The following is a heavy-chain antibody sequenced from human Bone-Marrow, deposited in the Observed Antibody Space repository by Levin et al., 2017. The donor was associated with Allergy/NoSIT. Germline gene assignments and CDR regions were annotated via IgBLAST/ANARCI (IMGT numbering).Heavy chain of an antibody. CDR3: AHQHLWDETHFDY. J-gene: IGHJ4*02. CDR1: GFSLSATGVG. D-gene: IGHD1-26*01. Sequence: SGPTLVKPTQTLTVTCTFSGFSLSATGVGVGWIRQPPGKALEWLALIYWDDDRRYSPSLKSRLTVTKDAAEDQVILTMTNMDPVDTATYFCAHQHLWDETHFDYWGQGILVTVSS. V-gene: IGHV2-5*02. CDR2: IYWDDDR.